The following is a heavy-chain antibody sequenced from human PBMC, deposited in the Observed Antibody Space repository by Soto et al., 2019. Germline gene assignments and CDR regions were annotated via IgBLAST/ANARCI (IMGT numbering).Heavy chain of an antibody. Sequence: ASVKVSCKASRYTITSYGISWVRHAPGQRLEWMGWISAYNGNTNYAQKLQGRVTMTTDTSTSTAYMELRSLRSDDTAVYYCARDLADYYDSSGPLDYYYYGMDVWGQGTTVTVS. D-gene: IGHD3-22*01. CDR2: ISAYNGNT. J-gene: IGHJ6*02. CDR1: RYTITSYG. CDR3: ARDLADYYDSSGPLDYYYYGMDV. V-gene: IGHV1-18*01.